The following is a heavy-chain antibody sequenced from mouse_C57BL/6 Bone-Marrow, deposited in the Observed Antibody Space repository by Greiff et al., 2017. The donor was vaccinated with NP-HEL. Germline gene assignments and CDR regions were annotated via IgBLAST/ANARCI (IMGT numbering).Heavy chain of an antibody. J-gene: IGHJ3*01. V-gene: IGHV1-50*01. CDR2: IDPSDSYT. CDR1: GYTFTSYW. CDR3: ARYPFAY. Sequence: QVQLQQPGAELVKPGASVKLSCKASGYTFTSYWMQWVKQRPGQGLEWIGEIDPSDSYTNYNQKFKGKATLTVDTSSSTAYMQLSSLTSEDSAVYYCARYPFAYCGQGTLVTVSA.